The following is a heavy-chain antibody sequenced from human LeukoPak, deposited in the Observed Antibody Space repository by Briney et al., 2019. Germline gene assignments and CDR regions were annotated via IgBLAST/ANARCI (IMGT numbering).Heavy chain of an antibody. Sequence: GGSLRLSYAASGFTFSSYAMSWVRQAPGKGLEWVSAISGGGSSTYYADSVKGRFTISRDNSKNTLYLQMNSLRAEDTAVYYCAKATGNYYFDYWGQGTLVTVSS. D-gene: IGHD5-24*01. V-gene: IGHV3-23*01. CDR2: ISGGGSST. CDR3: AKATGNYYFDY. J-gene: IGHJ4*02. CDR1: GFTFSSYA.